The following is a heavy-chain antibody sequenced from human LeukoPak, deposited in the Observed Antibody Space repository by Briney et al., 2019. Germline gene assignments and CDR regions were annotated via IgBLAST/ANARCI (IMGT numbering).Heavy chain of an antibody. CDR3: ARDPPLGYSSSWYGDDY. V-gene: IGHV6-1*01. Sequence: SQTLSLTCAMSGDSVSSNSAAWNWIRQSPSRGLEWLGRTYYRSKWYNDYAVSVKSRITTNPDTSKNQFSLQLNSVTPEDTAVYYCARDPPLGYSSSWYGDDYWGQGTLVTVSS. CDR1: GDSVSSNSAA. J-gene: IGHJ4*02. D-gene: IGHD6-13*01. CDR2: TYYRSKWYN.